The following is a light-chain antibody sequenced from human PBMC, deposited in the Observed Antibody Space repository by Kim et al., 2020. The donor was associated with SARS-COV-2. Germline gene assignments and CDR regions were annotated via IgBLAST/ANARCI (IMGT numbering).Light chain of an antibody. CDR1: QSILYSSNNKNY. Sequence: ATINCKSSQSILYSSNNKNYVAWYQLKPGQPPKLLIYWASTLESGVPDRFSVSGSGTDSTLTISSLQAEDVAVYYCQQYYTTPLTFGQGTKVDIK. CDR2: WAS. J-gene: IGKJ1*01. CDR3: QQYYTTPLT. V-gene: IGKV4-1*01.